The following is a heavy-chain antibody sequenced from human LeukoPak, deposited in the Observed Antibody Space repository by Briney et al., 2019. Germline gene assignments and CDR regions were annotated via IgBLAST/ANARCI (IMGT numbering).Heavy chain of an antibody. V-gene: IGHV1-18*01. CDR3: ARDFGAPPYSATRGYYMDV. Sequence: ASVRVSCKASGYTFTNYGIAWVRQAPGQGLEWVGWISVYNGNTNYAEKLQGRVNVTTDRSTSTAYMELRSLRSDDTAVYYCARDFGAPPYSATRGYYMDVWGKGTTVTVSS. D-gene: IGHD1-26*01. J-gene: IGHJ6*03. CDR1: GYTFTNYG. CDR2: ISVYNGNT.